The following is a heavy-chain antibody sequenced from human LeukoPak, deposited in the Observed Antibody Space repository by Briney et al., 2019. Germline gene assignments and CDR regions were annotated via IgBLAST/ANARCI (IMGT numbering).Heavy chain of an antibody. CDR3: AKDRQIRSLDRVNYAFDI. J-gene: IGHJ3*02. V-gene: IGHV3-30*18. CDR2: ISYDGSNK. Sequence: PGGSLRLSCAASGFTFSSYGVHWVRQAPGKGLEWVAVISYDGSNKYYADSVKGRFTISRDNSKNTLYLQMNSLRAEETAVYYCAKDRQIRSLDRVNYAFDIWGQGTMVTVSS. D-gene: IGHD3-3*01. CDR1: GFTFSSYG.